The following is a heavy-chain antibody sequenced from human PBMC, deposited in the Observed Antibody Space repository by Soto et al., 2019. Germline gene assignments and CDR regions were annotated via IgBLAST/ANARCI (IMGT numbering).Heavy chain of an antibody. D-gene: IGHD2-15*01. Sequence: SVKVSCKASGFTFTSAAAQWVRQARGQRLEWIGWIVVGSGNTNYAQKFQERVTITRDMSTSTAYMELSSLRSEDTAVYYCAADRGYCSGGSCYLSWFDPWGQGTLVTVSS. V-gene: IGHV1-58*01. J-gene: IGHJ5*02. CDR1: GFTFTSAA. CDR2: IVVGSGNT. CDR3: AADRGYCSGGSCYLSWFDP.